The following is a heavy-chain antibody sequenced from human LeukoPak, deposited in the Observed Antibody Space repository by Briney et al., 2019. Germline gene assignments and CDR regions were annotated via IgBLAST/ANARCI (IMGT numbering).Heavy chain of an antibody. CDR3: ATETIGRHYDY. Sequence: GGSLRLSCAASGFTFSSCGFNGVPQAPGKGLEWVSSIGPTGTDRYYADSVRGRFTISRDNAKNSMYLQMDSLSDEDTAVYCCATETIGRHYDYWGQGTLLTVSS. CDR1: GFTFSSCG. V-gene: IGHV3-21*01. CDR2: IGPTGTDR. J-gene: IGHJ4*02. D-gene: IGHD1-14*01.